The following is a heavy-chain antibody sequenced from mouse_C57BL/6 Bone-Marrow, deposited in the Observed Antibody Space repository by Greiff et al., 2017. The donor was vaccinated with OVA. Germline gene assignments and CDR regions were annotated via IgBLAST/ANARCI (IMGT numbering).Heavy chain of an antibody. CDR3: AKDRITTVVATRFAY. J-gene: IGHJ3*01. Sequence: LQLQQSGAELVRPGTSVKVSCKASGYAFTNYLIEWVKQRPGQGLEWIGVINPGSGGTNYNEKFKGKATLTADKSSSTAYMQLSSLTSEDSAVYFCAKDRITTVVATRFAYWGQGTLVTVSA. V-gene: IGHV1-54*01. CDR2: INPGSGGT. CDR1: GYAFTNYL. D-gene: IGHD1-1*01.